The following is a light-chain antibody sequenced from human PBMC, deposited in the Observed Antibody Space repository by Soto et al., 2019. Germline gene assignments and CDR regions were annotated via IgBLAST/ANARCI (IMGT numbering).Light chain of an antibody. J-gene: IGLJ3*02. CDR3: QSYDSSLSAWV. CDR2: LNN. CDR1: SSNIGAGYD. V-gene: IGLV1-40*01. Sequence: QSALTQPPSVSGAPGQRVTISCTGSSSNIGAGYDVHWYQQIPGTAPKLLIYLNNTRPSGVPDRLSGSKSGTSASLAITGLQAEDEADYYCQSYDSSLSAWVFGGGTKLTVL.